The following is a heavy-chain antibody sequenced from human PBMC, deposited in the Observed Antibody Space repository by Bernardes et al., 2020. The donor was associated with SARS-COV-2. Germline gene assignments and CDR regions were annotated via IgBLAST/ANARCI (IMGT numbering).Heavy chain of an antibody. CDR1: GYTFTNYD. Sequence: ASVKVSCKASGYTFTNYDINWVRQAAGQGLEWMGWINAGNGNTKYSQKFQGRVTITRDTSASTAYMELSSLRSEDTAVYYCARFSPMVRGVIGYYYGMDVWGQGTTVTVSS. V-gene: IGHV1-3*01. D-gene: IGHD3-10*01. CDR3: ARFSPMVRGVIGYYYGMDV. J-gene: IGHJ6*02. CDR2: INAGNGNT.